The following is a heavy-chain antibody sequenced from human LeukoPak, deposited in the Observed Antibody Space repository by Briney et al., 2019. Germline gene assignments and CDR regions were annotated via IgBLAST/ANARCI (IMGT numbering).Heavy chain of an antibody. CDR3: ARDGTLGFWSGYYPRTYYFDY. V-gene: IGHV3-21*01. CDR2: ISSSSSYI. CDR1: GFTFSSYS. D-gene: IGHD3-3*01. Sequence: GGSLRLSCAASGFTFSSYSMNWVRQAPGKGLEWVSSISSSSSYIYYADSVKGRFTISRDNAKNSLYLQMNSLRAEDTAAYYCARDGTLGFWSGYYPRTYYFDYWGQGTLVTVSS. J-gene: IGHJ4*02.